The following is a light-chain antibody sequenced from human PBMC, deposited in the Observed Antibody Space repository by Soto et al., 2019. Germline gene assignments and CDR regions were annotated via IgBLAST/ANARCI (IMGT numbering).Light chain of an antibody. V-gene: IGLV2-8*01. CDR3: SSYAGSNNPYV. CDR1: SSDVGGYNY. Sequence: QSALTQPTSASGSPGQSVTISCTGTSSDVGGYNYVSWYQHHPGKAPKLMIFEVSKRPSGVPDRFSGSKSGNTASLTVSGLQAEDEADYYCSSYAGSNNPYVFGTGTKVTVL. CDR2: EVS. J-gene: IGLJ1*01.